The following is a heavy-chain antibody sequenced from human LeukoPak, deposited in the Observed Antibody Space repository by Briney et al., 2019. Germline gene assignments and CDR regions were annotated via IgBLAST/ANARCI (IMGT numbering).Heavy chain of an antibody. V-gene: IGHV3-66*01. CDR2: IYSCGST. CDR1: GFTVSSNY. CDR3: AKADYYDSSGYFDY. D-gene: IGHD3-22*01. J-gene: IGHJ4*02. Sequence: GGSLRLSCAASGFTVSSNYMSWVRQAPGKGLEWVSVIYSCGSTYYADSVKGRFTISRDNSKNTLYLQMNSLRAEDTAVYYCAKADYYDSSGYFDYWGQGTLVTVSS.